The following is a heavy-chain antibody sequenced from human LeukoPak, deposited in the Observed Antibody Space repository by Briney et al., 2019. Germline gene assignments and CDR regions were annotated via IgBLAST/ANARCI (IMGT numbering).Heavy chain of an antibody. J-gene: IGHJ4*02. D-gene: IGHD3-16*01. CDR3: ARDARRGVFDY. V-gene: IGHV3-21*01. CDR1: GFTFSSYS. Sequence: GGSLRLSCAASGFTFSSYSMNWDRQAPGKGLEWVSSISSSSSYIYYADSVKGRFTISRDNAKNSLYLQMNSLRAEDTAVYYCARDARRGVFDYWGQGTLVTVSS. CDR2: ISSSSSYI.